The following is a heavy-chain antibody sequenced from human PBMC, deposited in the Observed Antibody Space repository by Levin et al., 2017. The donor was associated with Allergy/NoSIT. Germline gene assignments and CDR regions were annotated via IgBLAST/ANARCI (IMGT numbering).Heavy chain of an antibody. CDR2: INQDGSEN. CDR1: GFTFSDYW. Sequence: PGGFLRLSCVASGFTFSDYWMTWVRQAPGKGLECVANINQDGSENYFVDSVKGRFTISRDNSENSLYLQMDSLRVEDTAIYFCARDQCRSSSCFYYDGLDVWGQGTTVTVSS. D-gene: IGHD2-15*01. J-gene: IGHJ6*02. V-gene: IGHV3-7*01. CDR3: ARDQCRSSSCFYYDGLDV.